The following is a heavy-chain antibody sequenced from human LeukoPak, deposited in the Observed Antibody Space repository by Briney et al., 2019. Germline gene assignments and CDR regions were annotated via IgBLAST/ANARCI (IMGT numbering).Heavy chain of an antibody. V-gene: IGHV3-33*01. CDR1: GFTFSSYG. CDR3: ARAYDSSGYYQYYYYYGMDV. Sequence: GGSLRPSCAASGFTFSSYGMHWVRQAPGKGLEWVAVIWYDGSNKYYADSVKGRFTISRDNSKNTLYLQMNSLRAEDTAVYYCARAYDSSGYYQYYYYYGMDVWGQGTTVTVSS. J-gene: IGHJ6*02. CDR2: IWYDGSNK. D-gene: IGHD3-22*01.